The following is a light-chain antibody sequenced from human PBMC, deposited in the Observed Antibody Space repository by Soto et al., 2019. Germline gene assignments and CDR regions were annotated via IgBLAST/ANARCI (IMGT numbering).Light chain of an antibody. Sequence: EIVTTQSPATLSVSPGQRATLSCRASQSVNTNLAWYQHRPGQPPRLLIYGASTRATGIPARFSGTGSGTDFTLTISSLQPEDFATYYCQQTLSFPPTFGQGTKVDVK. V-gene: IGKV3-15*01. CDR3: QQTLSFPPT. CDR1: QSVNTN. J-gene: IGKJ1*01. CDR2: GAS.